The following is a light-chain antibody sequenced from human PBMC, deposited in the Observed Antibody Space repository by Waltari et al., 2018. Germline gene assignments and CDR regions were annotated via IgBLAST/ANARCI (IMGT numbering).Light chain of an antibody. CDR1: QSISSS. V-gene: IGKV3-11*01. CDR2: DAS. CDR3: QQRSDLPLT. J-gene: IGKJ4*01. Sequence: EIVLTQSPATLSLSPGERATLSCRASQSISSSLAWYQQNVGQAPRLLIYDASNRATGIPVRFSGSGSGTDFTLTISSLEPEDFAVYYCQQRSDLPLTFGGGTKVEIK.